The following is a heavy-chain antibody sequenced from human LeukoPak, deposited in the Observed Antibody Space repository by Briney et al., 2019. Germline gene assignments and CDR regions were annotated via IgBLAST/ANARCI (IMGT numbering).Heavy chain of an antibody. V-gene: IGHV1-2*02. Sequence: ASVKVSCKASGYTFTSYYMHWVRQAPGQGLEWMGWIKPDSGGTSYAQKFQGRVTMTRDTSISTAYLELSGLRSDDAAVYYCATVVGGVTCDYWGQGTLVTVSS. D-gene: IGHD2-2*01. CDR1: GYTFTSYY. J-gene: IGHJ4*02. CDR2: IKPDSGGT. CDR3: ATVVGGVTCDY.